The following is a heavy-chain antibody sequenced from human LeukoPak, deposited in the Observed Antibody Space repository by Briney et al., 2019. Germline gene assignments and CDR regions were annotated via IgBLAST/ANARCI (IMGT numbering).Heavy chain of an antibody. V-gene: IGHV3-74*01. CDR1: GFSFSNYW. D-gene: IGHD4-17*01. CDR3: ASHGWVTGTTKADY. CDR2: ISSDGSDT. J-gene: IGHJ4*02. Sequence: PGGSLRLSCAASGFSFSNYWMHWVRQAPGKGLVWVSRISSDGSDTIYADSVKGRFTMSRDNAKNTLYLQMNSLRAEDTAVYYCASHGWVTGTTKADYWGQGTLVTVSS.